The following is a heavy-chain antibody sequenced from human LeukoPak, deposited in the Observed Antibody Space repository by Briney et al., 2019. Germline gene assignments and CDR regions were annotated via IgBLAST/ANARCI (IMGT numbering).Heavy chain of an antibody. CDR1: EFTFSTYS. V-gene: IGHV3-21*01. Sequence: TGGSLRLSCAASEFTFSTYSMNWVRQAPGKGLEWVSSISSGSTYIYYADSVKGRFTISRDNAKNSLYLQMNSLRAEDTAVYYCARDGGYDSSGYTTFYYYYYYMDVWGKGTTVTISS. D-gene: IGHD3-22*01. CDR3: ARDGGYDSSGYTTFYYYYYYMDV. CDR2: ISSGSTYI. J-gene: IGHJ6*03.